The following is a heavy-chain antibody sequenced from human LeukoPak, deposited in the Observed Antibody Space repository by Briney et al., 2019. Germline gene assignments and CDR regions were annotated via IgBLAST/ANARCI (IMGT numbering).Heavy chain of an antibody. CDR2: IIPILGIA. J-gene: IGHJ6*02. CDR1: GGTFSSYA. CDR3: AKEGRYYYGMDV. D-gene: IGHD3-10*01. Sequence: APVKVSCKASGGTFSSYAISWVRQAPGQGLEWMGRIIPILGIANYAQKFQGRVTITADKSTSTAYMELSSLRSEDTAVYYCAKEGRYYYGMDVWGQGTTVTVSS. V-gene: IGHV1-69*04.